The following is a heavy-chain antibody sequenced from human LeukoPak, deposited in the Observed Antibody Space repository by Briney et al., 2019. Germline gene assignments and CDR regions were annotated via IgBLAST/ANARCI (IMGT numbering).Heavy chain of an antibody. CDR3: ARHRSSWLIDY. Sequence: GGSLRLSCAASGFTFSGHWMSWVRQAPAKGLEWVAHMNGDGSQIYYMDFVKGRFTISRDNAKNTLYLQMNSLRAEDTAVYYCARHRSSWLIDYWGQGTLVTVSS. V-gene: IGHV3-7*03. J-gene: IGHJ4*02. CDR2: MNGDGSQI. D-gene: IGHD6-6*01. CDR1: GFTFSGHW.